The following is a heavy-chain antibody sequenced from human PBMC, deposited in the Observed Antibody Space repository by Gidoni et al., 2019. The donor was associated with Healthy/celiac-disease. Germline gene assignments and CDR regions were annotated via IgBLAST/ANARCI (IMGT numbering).Heavy chain of an antibody. J-gene: IGHJ4*02. Sequence: QVQLVESGGGVVQPGRSLRLSCAASGFTFSSYGMHWVRQAPGKGLEWVAVIWYDGSNKYYADSVKGRFTISRDNSKNTLYLQMNSLRAEDTAVYYCARDLASSSWYPISYPDYWGQGTLVTVSS. CDR1: GFTFSSYG. CDR3: ARDLASSSWYPISYPDY. D-gene: IGHD6-13*01. V-gene: IGHV3-33*01. CDR2: IWYDGSNK.